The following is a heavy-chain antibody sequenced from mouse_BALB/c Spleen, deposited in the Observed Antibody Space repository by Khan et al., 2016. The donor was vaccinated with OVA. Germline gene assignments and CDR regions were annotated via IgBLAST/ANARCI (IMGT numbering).Heavy chain of an antibody. CDR1: GYTFTSYT. J-gene: IGHJ3*01. CDR3: VRDGAYHRNDGWFAY. CDR2: INPSNGYT. V-gene: IGHV1-4*01. D-gene: IGHD2-14*01. Sequence: QVQLKQSGAELARPGASVKMSCKASGYTFTSYTIHWIKERPGQGLEWIGYINPSNGYTNYNQKFKEKATLTTDKSSTTAYLQLSSLTSDDSAVXKCVRDGAYHRNDGWFAYWGQGTLVTVSA.